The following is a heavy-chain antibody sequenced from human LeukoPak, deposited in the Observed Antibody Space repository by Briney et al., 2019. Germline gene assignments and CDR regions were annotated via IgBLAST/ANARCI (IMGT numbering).Heavy chain of an antibody. CDR3: ARGSGYNYGFPDY. V-gene: IGHV3-53*01. J-gene: IGHJ4*02. CDR2: VYSGDIT. CDR1: GFTVNNNY. D-gene: IGHD5-18*01. Sequence: GGSLRLSCAASGFTVNNNYMSWVRQAPGKGLEWVSVVYSGDITYYADSVKGRFTISRDNSKNTLYLQMNSLRAEDTAVYYCARGSGYNYGFPDYWGQGTLVTVSS.